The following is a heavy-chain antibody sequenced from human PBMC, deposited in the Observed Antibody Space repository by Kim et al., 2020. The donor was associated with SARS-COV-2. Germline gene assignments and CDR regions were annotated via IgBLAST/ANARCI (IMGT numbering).Heavy chain of an antibody. Sequence: GGSLRLSCAASGFTFSDHYMDWVRQAPGEGREWIGRIGNKVSSYITQYAASVKGRFTISRDDSQNSLYLQMNSLKTEDTAIYYCTRSTGYWGQGTLVTVSS. V-gene: IGHV3-72*01. CDR1: GFTFSDHY. J-gene: IGHJ4*02. CDR3: TRSTGY. CDR2: IGNKVSSYIT.